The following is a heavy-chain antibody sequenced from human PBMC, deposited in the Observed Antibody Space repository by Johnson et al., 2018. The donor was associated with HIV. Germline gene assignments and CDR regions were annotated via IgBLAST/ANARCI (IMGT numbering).Heavy chain of an antibody. Sequence: EVQLVESGGGLVQPGGSLKLSCAASGFTFSGSAMHWVRQASGKGLEWVGRIRSKANSYATAYAASVKGRFTITRDDSKNTACLQMNSLRAEDTAVYYCARDRVGATAFDIWGQGTMVTVSS. V-gene: IGHV3-73*02. CDR2: IRSKANSYAT. CDR3: ARDRVGATAFDI. D-gene: IGHD1-26*01. CDR1: GFTFSGSA. J-gene: IGHJ3*02.